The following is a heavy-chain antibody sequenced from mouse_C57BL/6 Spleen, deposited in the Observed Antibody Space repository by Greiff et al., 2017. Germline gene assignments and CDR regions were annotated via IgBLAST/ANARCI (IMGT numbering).Heavy chain of an antibody. CDR3: ARGDSYYEGYAMDY. CDR1: GYTFTSYW. Sequence: QVQLQQPGAELVKPGASVKMSCKASGYTFTSYWITWVKQRPGQGLEWIGDIYPGSGSTNYNEKFKSKATLTVDTSSSTAYMQLSSLTSEDSAVYYYARGDSYYEGYAMDYWGQGTSVTVSS. CDR2: IYPGSGST. J-gene: IGHJ4*01. V-gene: IGHV1-55*01. D-gene: IGHD2-3*01.